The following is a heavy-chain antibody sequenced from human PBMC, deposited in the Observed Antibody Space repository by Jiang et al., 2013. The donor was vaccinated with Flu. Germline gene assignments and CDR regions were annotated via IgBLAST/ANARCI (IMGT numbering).Heavy chain of an antibody. CDR3: AHFGYGDFVGWFDP. CDR2: IYWDDVE. J-gene: IGHJ5*02. Sequence: KPTQTLTLTCYFSGFSLTTSGEGVGWIRQPPGKALEWLALIYWDDVESYSPSLKNRLTITKDMSKNQVVLIMTNMDPVDTGTYFCAHFGYGDFVGWFDPWGQGTLVTVSS. CDR1: GFSLTTSGEG. V-gene: IGHV2-5*02. D-gene: IGHD4-17*01.